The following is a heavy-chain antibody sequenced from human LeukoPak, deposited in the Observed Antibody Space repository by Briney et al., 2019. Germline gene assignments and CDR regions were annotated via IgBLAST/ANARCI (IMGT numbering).Heavy chain of an antibody. CDR1: GGTFTSYG. Sequence: ASVKVSCKASGGTFTSYGISWVRQAPGQGLEWMGWISAYNGNTNYAQKLQGRVTMTTDTSTSTAYMELRSLRSDDTAVYYCARAIGATVVTPADYWGQGTLVTVSS. V-gene: IGHV1-18*01. CDR2: ISAYNGNT. CDR3: ARAIGATVVTPADY. J-gene: IGHJ4*02. D-gene: IGHD4-23*01.